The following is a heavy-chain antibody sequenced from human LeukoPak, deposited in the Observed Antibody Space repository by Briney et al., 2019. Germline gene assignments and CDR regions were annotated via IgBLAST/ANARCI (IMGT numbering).Heavy chain of an antibody. Sequence: GESLKISCKGSGYIFTSYWIGWVRQMPGKGLEWMGIIYPGDSDTKYSPSFQGQVTISADKSISTAYLQWSSLKASDTAMYYCARPMSYYYYGMDVWGQGTTVTVSS. CDR2: IYPGDSDT. CDR3: ARPMSYYYYGMDV. CDR1: GYIFTSYW. V-gene: IGHV5-51*01. J-gene: IGHJ6*02.